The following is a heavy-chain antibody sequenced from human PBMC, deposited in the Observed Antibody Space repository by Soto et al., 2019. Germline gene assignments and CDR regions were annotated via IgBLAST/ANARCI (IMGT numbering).Heavy chain of an antibody. CDR1: GGSINTFY. D-gene: IGHD5-12*01. V-gene: IGHV4-4*07. CDR2: IFSSGST. Sequence: SETLSLTCTVSGGSINTFYWSWVRQPAGKGLEWIGRIFSSGSTSFNPSLESRVAMSVDTSKNHFSLNLSSVTAADMAVYYCAREGSYSAYNFAHGIQLWSFDFWGQGALVAVSS. J-gene: IGHJ4*02. CDR3: AREGSYSAYNFAHGIQLWSFDF.